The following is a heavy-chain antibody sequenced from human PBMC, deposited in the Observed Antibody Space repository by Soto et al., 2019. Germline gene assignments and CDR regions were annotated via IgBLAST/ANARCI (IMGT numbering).Heavy chain of an antibody. CDR2: IKQDGREK. Sequence: EVQLVESGGGLVQPGGSLRLSCAASGFTFSSYWMSWVRQAPGKGLEWVANIKQDGREKYYVDSVKGRFTISRDNAKNSLYLQMNSLRAEDTAVYYCARRGGYDTNWFDPWGQGTLVTVSS. D-gene: IGHD5-12*01. V-gene: IGHV3-7*03. CDR1: GFTFSSYW. J-gene: IGHJ5*02. CDR3: ARRGGYDTNWFDP.